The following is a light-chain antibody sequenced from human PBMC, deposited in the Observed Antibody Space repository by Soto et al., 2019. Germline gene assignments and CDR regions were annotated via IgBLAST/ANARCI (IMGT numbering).Light chain of an antibody. CDR3: QQYGSSPTWT. CDR1: QSVSSSY. V-gene: IGKV3-20*01. Sequence: EIVLTQSPGTLSLSPGERATLSCRASQSVSSSYLAWYQQKPGRAPRLLIYGASNRATGIPDRFSGSGSGTDFTLTISRLEPEDSAVYYCQQYGSSPTWTFGQGTKVDIK. J-gene: IGKJ1*01. CDR2: GAS.